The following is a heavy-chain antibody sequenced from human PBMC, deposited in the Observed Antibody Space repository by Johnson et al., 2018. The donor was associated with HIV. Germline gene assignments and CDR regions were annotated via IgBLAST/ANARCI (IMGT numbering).Heavy chain of an antibody. CDR1: GFTFSSYG. CDR2: ISYDGSNK. J-gene: IGHJ3*02. CDR3: ANAYSSSSGNNDYAFDI. Sequence: QMQLVESGGGVVQPGRSLRLSCAASGFTFSSYGMHWVRQAPGKGLEWVAVISYDGSNKYYADSVKGRFTISRDNSKNPLYLQMNSLSAEATAVYSCANAYSSSSGNNDYAFDIWGQGTMVTVSS. D-gene: IGHD6-6*01. V-gene: IGHV3-30*18.